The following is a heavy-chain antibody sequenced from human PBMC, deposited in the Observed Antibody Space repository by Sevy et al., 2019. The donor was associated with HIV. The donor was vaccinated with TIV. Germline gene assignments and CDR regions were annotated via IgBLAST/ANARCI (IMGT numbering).Heavy chain of an antibody. CDR1: GFTFRSYS. J-gene: IGHJ6*02. V-gene: IGHV3-21*01. CDR2: ITSSSSFI. CDR3: ARPTSGLSEYDPLDNARFYGMDV. D-gene: IGHD3-16*01. Sequence: GGSLRLSCAASGFTFRSYSMNWVRQAPGRGLEWVSSITSSSSFIFYADSVKGRFTISRDNAKNSRFLQMNSLRAEDTAVYYCARPTSGLSEYDPLDNARFYGMDVWGQGTTVTVSS.